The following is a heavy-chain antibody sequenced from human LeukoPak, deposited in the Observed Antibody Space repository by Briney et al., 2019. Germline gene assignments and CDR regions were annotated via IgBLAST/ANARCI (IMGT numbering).Heavy chain of an antibody. J-gene: IGHJ4*02. CDR1: GGSISSSSYF. D-gene: IGHD5-18*01. Sequence: PSETLSLTCSVSGGSISSSSYFWGWVRQPPGKGLEWIGSIYYSGSTYSNPSLKSRVTISVDTSKSQFSLKLSSVTAADTAVYYCARDGYTYGSFDYWGQGTLVTVSS. CDR2: IYYSGST. V-gene: IGHV4-39*01. CDR3: ARDGYTYGSFDY.